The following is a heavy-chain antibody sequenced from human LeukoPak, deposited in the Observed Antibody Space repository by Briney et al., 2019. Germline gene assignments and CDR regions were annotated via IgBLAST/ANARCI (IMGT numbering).Heavy chain of an antibody. D-gene: IGHD1-26*01. CDR2: IRYDGSNK. V-gene: IGHV3-30*02. Sequence: GGSLRLSCAASAFTFSNHWMHWVRQAPGKGLEWVAFIRYDGSNKYYADSVKGRFTISRDNSKNTLYLQMNSLRAEDTAVYYCAKDRGSYFDYWGQGTLVTVSS. CDR3: AKDRGSYFDY. J-gene: IGHJ4*02. CDR1: AFTFSNHW.